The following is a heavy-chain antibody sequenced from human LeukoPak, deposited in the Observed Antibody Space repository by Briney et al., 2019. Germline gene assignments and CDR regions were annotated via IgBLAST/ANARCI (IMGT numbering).Heavy chain of an antibody. D-gene: IGHD2-21*01. CDR2: ISAYNGNT. J-gene: IGHJ5*02. CDR3: AGSISNWFDP. Sequence: ASVKVSCKASGYTFTSYGISWVRQAPGQGLEWMGWISAYNGNTNYAQKFQGRVTITADESTSTAYMGLSSLRSEDTAVYYCAGSISNWFDPWGQGTLITVSS. V-gene: IGHV1-18*01. CDR1: GYTFTSYG.